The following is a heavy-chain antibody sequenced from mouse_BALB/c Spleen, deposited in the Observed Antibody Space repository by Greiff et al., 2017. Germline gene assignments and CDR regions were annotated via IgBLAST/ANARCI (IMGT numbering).Heavy chain of an antibody. V-gene: IGHV5-6-3*01. J-gene: IGHJ2*01. CDR1: GFTFSSYG. CDR3: ARDRSHPYYFDY. CDR2: INSNGGST. Sequence: DVQLVESGGGLVQPGGSLKLSCAASGFTFSSYGMSWVRQTPDKRLELVATINSNGGSTYYPDSVKGRFTISRDNAKNTLYLQMSSLKSEDTAMYYCARDRSHPYYFDYWGQGTTLTVSS.